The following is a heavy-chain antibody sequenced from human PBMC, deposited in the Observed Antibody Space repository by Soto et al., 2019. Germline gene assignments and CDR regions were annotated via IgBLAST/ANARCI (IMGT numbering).Heavy chain of an antibody. CDR1: GGSISSGDYY. CDR3: ARRIAARPLLDY. Sequence: SETLSLTCTVSGGSISSGDYYWSWIRQPPGKGLEWIGYIYYSGSTYYNPSLKSRVTISVDTSKNQFSLKLSSVTAADTAVYYFARRIAARPLLDYWGQGTLVTVSS. J-gene: IGHJ4*02. D-gene: IGHD6-6*01. V-gene: IGHV4-30-4*01. CDR2: IYYSGST.